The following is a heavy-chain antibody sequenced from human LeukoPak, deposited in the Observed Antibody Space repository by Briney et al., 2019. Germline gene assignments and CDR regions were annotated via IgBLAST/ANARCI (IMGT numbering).Heavy chain of an antibody. J-gene: IGHJ5*01. Sequence: GGSLRLSCAASGSTFSTYAMNWVRQAPGKGLEWVGRIRNKANSYTTEYAASVKGRFTVSRDDSKNSLYLQLNSLKTEDTAVYYCSKSPVGHVLDSWGQGTLVTVSS. CDR2: IRNKANSYTT. CDR1: GSTFSTYA. CDR3: SKSPVGHVLDS. V-gene: IGHV3-72*01.